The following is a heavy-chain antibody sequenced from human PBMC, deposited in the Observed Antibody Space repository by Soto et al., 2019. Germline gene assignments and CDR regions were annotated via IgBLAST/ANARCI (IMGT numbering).Heavy chain of an antibody. CDR2: IKSKTEDGTT. V-gene: IGHV3-15*07. J-gene: IGHJ4*02. Sequence: GGSLRLSCAASGFTFINAWMNWVRQAPGKGLEWVGRIKSKTEDGTTDYGAPVKGRFTISRDDSKNTLYLQMNSLKTEDTAVYFCTTDLSGWSFFDYWGQGTLVTVSS. D-gene: IGHD6-19*01. CDR1: GFTFINAW. CDR3: TTDLSGWSFFDY.